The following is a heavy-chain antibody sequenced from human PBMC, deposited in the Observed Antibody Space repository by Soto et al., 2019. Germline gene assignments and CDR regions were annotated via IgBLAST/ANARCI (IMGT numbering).Heavy chain of an antibody. Sequence: EVQLLESGGGLAQPGGSLRLSCAASGLTFSSYAMSWVRQAPGKGREWVSAISGSGVSIYYADSVKGRFTISRDNSNDTPCLQMNRPRAEDTAVYYCAKDSPPAAFEVALDIWGQGTMVTVSS. J-gene: IGHJ3*02. D-gene: IGHD2-2*01. CDR2: ISGSGVSI. CDR3: AKDSPPAAFEVALDI. CDR1: GLTFSSYA. V-gene: IGHV3-23*01.